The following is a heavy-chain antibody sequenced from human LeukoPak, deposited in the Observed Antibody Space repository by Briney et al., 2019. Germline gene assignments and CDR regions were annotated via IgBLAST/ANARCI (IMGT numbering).Heavy chain of an antibody. Sequence: SQTLSLTCTVSGGSISSGGYYWSWIRQHPGKGLEWIGYIYYSGSTYHNPSLKSRVTISVDTSKNQFSLKLSSVTAADTAVYYCARDRWGDRDYWGQGTLVTVSS. D-gene: IGHD2-21*02. CDR1: GGSISSGGYY. J-gene: IGHJ4*02. V-gene: IGHV4-31*03. CDR3: ARDRWGDRDY. CDR2: IYYSGST.